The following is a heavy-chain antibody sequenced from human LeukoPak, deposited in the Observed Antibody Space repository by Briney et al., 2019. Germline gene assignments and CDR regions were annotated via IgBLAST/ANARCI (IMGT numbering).Heavy chain of an antibody. CDR2: IYSGGTT. CDR1: GFTVSSNY. CDR3: ARLTVTYYFDY. Sequence: PGGSLRLSCAASGFTVSSNYMSCVRQAPGKGLEWVSVIYSGGTTYYADSVKGRFTISRDNSKNTLYLQMSSLRAEDTAVYYCARLTVTYYFDYWGQGTLVTVSS. V-gene: IGHV3-53*01. J-gene: IGHJ4*02. D-gene: IGHD4-17*01.